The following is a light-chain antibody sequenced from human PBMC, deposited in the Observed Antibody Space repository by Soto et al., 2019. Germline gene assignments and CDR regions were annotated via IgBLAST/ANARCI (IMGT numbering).Light chain of an antibody. V-gene: IGKV3-15*01. CDR2: RTD. J-gene: IGKJ5*01. CDR1: HSLSSN. Sequence: ELVMTQCPATLSVSPGGGATLSCRASHSLSSNLAWYQQKPGKAPRLLRYRTDTSAADIPARFRRSAYGTALSLTLSRLQCEDFAVDSCQQYKNWPPITVRQGT. CDR3: QQYKNWPPIT.